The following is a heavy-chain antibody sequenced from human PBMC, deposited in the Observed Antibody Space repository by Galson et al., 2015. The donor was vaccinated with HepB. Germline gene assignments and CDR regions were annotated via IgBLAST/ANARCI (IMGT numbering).Heavy chain of an antibody. CDR3: AGVDLTRRSPTATGFDY. D-gene: IGHD5-18*01. Sequence: SVKVSCKASGFTFTNYAISWVRQAPGQGLEWMGWISAYKGATNYAQNFQGRVTMTTNTSTKTLNMELRSLRSDDTAVYYCAGVDLTRRSPTATGFDYWGQGSLVTVSS. CDR2: ISAYKGAT. V-gene: IGHV1-18*01. CDR1: GFTFTNYA. J-gene: IGHJ4*02.